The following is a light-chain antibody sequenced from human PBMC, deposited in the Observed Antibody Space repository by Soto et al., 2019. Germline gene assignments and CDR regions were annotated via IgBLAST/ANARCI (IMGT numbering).Light chain of an antibody. J-gene: IGLJ1*01. CDR2: EVN. CDR1: SSDVGGYNY. CDR3: SSYAGSSNV. Sequence: QSVLTQPPSASGSPGQSVAISCTGTSSDVGGYNYVSWYQQHPGKAPKLMIYEVNKQPSGVPDRFSGSKSGNTASLTVSGRQAEDEADYDCSSYAGSSNVFGSGTKVTVL. V-gene: IGLV2-8*01.